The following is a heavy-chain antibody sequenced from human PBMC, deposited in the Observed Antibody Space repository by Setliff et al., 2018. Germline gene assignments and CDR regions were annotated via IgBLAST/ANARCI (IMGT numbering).Heavy chain of an antibody. CDR3: ARERYFDWFFED. CDR1: GASFSDYY. V-gene: IGHV4-34*01. J-gene: IGHJ4*01. Sequence: SETLSLTCTVYGASFSDYYWGWIRQPPGKGLEWIAEINHSGSTNYNPSLKSRVTISRDTSTNQFSLKLGSVTAADTAVYYCARERYFDWFFEDWGHGTLVTVSS. D-gene: IGHD3-9*01. CDR2: INHSGST.